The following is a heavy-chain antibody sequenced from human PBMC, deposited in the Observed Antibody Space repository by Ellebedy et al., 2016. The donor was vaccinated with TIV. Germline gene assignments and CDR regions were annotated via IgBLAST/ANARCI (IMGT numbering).Heavy chain of an antibody. CDR1: GYTFTSYY. Sequence: AASVKVSCKASGYTFTSYYMHWVRQAPGQGLVWMGIINPSGGSTSYAQKLQGRVTMTRDTSTSTVYMELSSLRSEDTAVYYCAREEPYGSGTKDYGMDVWGQGTTVTVSS. V-gene: IGHV1-46*04. CDR3: AREEPYGSGTKDYGMDV. CDR2: INPSGGST. D-gene: IGHD3-10*01. J-gene: IGHJ6*02.